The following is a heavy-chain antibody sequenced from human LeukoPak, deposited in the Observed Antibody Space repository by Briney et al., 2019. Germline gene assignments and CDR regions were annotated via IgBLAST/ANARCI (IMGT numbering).Heavy chain of an antibody. CDR2: ISYDGSNK. CDR3: AKERAAAGTSDDYFDY. Sequence: PGGSLRLSCAASGFTFSSYAMHWVRQAPGKGLEWVAVISYDGSNKYYADSVKGRFTISRDNSKNTLYLQMNSLRAEDTAVYYCAKERAAAGTSDDYFDYWGQGTLVTVSS. D-gene: IGHD6-13*01. CDR1: GFTFSSYA. V-gene: IGHV3-30*04. J-gene: IGHJ4*02.